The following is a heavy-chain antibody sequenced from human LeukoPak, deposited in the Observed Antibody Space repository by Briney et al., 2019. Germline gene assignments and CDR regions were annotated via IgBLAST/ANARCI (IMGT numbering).Heavy chain of an antibody. CDR3: ARDSPLSFDI. J-gene: IGHJ3*02. CDR1: GFTFSTYS. CDR2: ISSSSSFI. Sequence: PGGSLRLSCAASGFTFSTYSMNWVRQAPGKGLEWVSSISSSSSFIYYADSVKGRFTISRDNATNSVYLQMNSLRAEDTAVYYCARDSPLSFDIWGQGTMVTVSS. V-gene: IGHV3-21*01.